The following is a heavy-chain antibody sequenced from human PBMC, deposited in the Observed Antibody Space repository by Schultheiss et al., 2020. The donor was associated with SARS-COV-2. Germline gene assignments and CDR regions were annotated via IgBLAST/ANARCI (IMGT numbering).Heavy chain of an antibody. CDR2: ISKDGSNK. J-gene: IGHJ4*02. CDR1: GFTFSSYS. D-gene: IGHD5-12*01. Sequence: GGSLRLSCAASGFTFSSYSMNWVRQAPGKGLEWVAAISKDGSNKCYGDSVKGRFTISRDNAKNSLYLQMNSLRAEDTAVYYCARDHSGYDCAIDYWGQGTLVTVSS. V-gene: IGHV3-30*03. CDR3: ARDHSGYDCAIDY.